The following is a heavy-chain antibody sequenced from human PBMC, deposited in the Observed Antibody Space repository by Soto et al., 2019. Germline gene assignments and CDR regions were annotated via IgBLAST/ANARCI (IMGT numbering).Heavy chain of an antibody. CDR2: IYHSGST. J-gene: IGHJ6*02. V-gene: IGHV4-4*02. D-gene: IGHD3-10*01. CDR1: GGSISSSNW. Sequence: PWETLSLTCAVSGGSISSSNWWSWVRQPPGKGLEWIGEIYHSGSTNYNPSLKSRVTISVDKSKNQFSLKLSSVTAADTAVYYCARFTMVRGELGAKGYYYYGMDVWGQGTTVTVSS. CDR3: ARFTMVRGELGAKGYYYYGMDV.